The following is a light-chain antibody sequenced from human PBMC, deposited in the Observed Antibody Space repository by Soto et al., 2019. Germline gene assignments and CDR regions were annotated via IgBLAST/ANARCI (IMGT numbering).Light chain of an antibody. CDR3: YSPDSSGGI. V-gene: IGLV3-10*01. CDR2: EDT. Sequence: SYELTQPPALSVSPGQKARITCSGDAFPKKYAYWYQQRSGQAPVLVIYEDTKRPSGIPERFSGSSSGTTATLTISGAHVEDEGDYFCYSPDSSGGIFGGGTKLPVL. J-gene: IGLJ2*01. CDR1: AFPKKY.